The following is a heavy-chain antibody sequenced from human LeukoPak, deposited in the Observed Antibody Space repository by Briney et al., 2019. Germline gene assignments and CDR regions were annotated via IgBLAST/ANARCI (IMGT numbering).Heavy chain of an antibody. V-gene: IGHV3-7*01. D-gene: IGHD2-2*01. CDR1: GFTFSSYW. J-gene: IGHJ4*02. CDR3: AKDDDRHWGSSCQDY. CDR2: IKQDGSEK. Sequence: GGSLRLSCAASGFTFSSYWMSWVRQAPGKGLEWVANIKQDGSEKYYADSVKGRFTISRDNSKSTLYLQMNSLETEDTAVYYCAKDDDRHWGSSCQDYWGQGTLVTVSS.